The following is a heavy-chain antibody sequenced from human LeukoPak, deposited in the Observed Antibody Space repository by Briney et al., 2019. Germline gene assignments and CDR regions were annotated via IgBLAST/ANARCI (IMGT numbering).Heavy chain of an antibody. Sequence: PGGSLRLSCAASGFTFSSYAMSWVRQAPGKGLEWVSAISGSGGSTYYADSVKGRFTISRDNSKNTLYLQMNSLRAEDTAVYYCAKDTRFLEWLRAYYYYGMDVWGQGTTVTVSS. CDR2: ISGSGGST. CDR3: AKDTRFLEWLRAYYYYGMDV. CDR1: GFTFSSYA. V-gene: IGHV3-23*01. J-gene: IGHJ6*02. D-gene: IGHD3-3*01.